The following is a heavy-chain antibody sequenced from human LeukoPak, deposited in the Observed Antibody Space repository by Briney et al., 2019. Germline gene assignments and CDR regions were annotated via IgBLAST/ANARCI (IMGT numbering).Heavy chain of an antibody. J-gene: IGHJ4*02. CDR1: GFSVTNNY. CDR3: ARGGAFGELGYFDY. CDR2: ISSSSSYI. V-gene: IGHV3-21*01. Sequence: GGSLRLSCAVSGFSVTNNYMSWVRQAPGKGLEWVSSISSSSSYIYYADSVKGRFTISRDNAKNSLYLQMNSLRAEDTAVYYCARGGAFGELGYFDYWGQGTLVTVSS. D-gene: IGHD3-16*01.